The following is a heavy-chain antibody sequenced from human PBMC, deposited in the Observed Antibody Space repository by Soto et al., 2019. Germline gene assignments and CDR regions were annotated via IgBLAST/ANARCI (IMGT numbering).Heavy chain of an antibody. V-gene: IGHV3-23*01. D-gene: IGHD5-18*01. CDR1: GFTFSSYA. Sequence: PGGSLRLSCAASGFTFSSYAMSWVRQAPGKGLEWVSAISGSGGSTYYADSVKGRFTISRGNSKNTLYLQMNSLRAEDTAVYYCAKDTRIQLWTSYYFDYWGQGTLVTVS. CDR2: ISGSGGST. CDR3: AKDTRIQLWTSYYFDY. J-gene: IGHJ4*02.